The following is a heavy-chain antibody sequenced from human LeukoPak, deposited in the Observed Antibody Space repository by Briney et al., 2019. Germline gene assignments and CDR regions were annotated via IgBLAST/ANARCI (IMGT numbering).Heavy chain of an antibody. V-gene: IGHV1-2*02. J-gene: IGHJ3*02. CDR1: GYTFTGYY. CDR3: ARDSGSYLARDAFDI. D-gene: IGHD1-26*01. Sequence: ASVKVSCKASGYTFTGYYMHWVRQAPGQGLEWMGWINPNSGGTNCAQKFQGRVTMTRDTSISTAYMELSRLRSDDTAVYYCARDSGSYLARDAFDIWGQGTMVTVSS. CDR2: INPNSGGT.